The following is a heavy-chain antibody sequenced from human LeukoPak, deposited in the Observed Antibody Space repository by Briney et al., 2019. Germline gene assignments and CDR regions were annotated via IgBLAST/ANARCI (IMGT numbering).Heavy chain of an antibody. V-gene: IGHV4-61*09. D-gene: IGHD1-26*01. CDR1: DDPINSGVYY. CDR3: ARAKKRSGRSRNFYLDV. CDR2: IYTSGTTT. J-gene: IGHJ6*03. Sequence: SETLSLTCTVSDDPINSGVYYWNWIRQPAGKGLEWIGHIYTSGTTTNSNPSLKSRVAISLDTSKNHFSLKLSSVTAADTAVYYCARAKKRSGRSRNFYLDVWGKGTAVTVSS.